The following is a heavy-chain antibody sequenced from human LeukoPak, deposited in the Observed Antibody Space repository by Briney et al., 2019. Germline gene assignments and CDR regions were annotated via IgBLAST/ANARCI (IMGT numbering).Heavy chain of an antibody. V-gene: IGHV4-61*09. D-gene: IGHD1-26*01. CDR1: DDPINSGVYY. CDR3: ARAKKRSGRSRNFYLDV. CDR2: IYTSGTTT. J-gene: IGHJ6*03. Sequence: SETLSLTCTVSDDPINSGVYYWNWIRQPAGKGLEWIGHIYTSGTTTNSNPSLKSRVAISLDTSKNHFSLKLSSVTAADTAVYYCARAKKRSGRSRNFYLDVWGKGTAVTVSS.